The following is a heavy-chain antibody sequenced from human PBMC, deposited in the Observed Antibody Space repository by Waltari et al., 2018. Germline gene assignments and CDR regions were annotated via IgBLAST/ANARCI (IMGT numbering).Heavy chain of an antibody. CDR1: GGSISSGYG. Sequence: QVQLKESGPGLVKPSETLSLTCAVSGGSISSGYGWGWIRQPPGKGLEWIVTIYSSTGNTYYDPSLKSRVTISKDTSKNQFSLKLSSVTAADTAVYYCARVGCTGSGCYVGWYFDLWGPGTPITISS. V-gene: IGHV4-38-2*01. CDR3: ARVGCTGSGCYVGWYFDL. D-gene: IGHD2-8*02. CDR2: IYSSTGNT. J-gene: IGHJ2*01.